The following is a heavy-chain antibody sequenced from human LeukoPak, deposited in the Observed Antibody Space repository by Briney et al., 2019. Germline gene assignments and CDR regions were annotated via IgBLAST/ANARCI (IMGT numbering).Heavy chain of an antibody. CDR1: GYTFTSYA. CDR3: ARVRGYSGYEDH. V-gene: IGHV1-18*04. Sequence: ASVKVSCKASGYTFTSYAISWVRQAPGRGLEWMGWISVYNGNTIYAQKLQGRVTMTTDTSTSTAYMDLRSLRSDDTAVYYCARVRGYSGYEDHWGQGTLVTVSS. J-gene: IGHJ4*02. CDR2: ISVYNGNT. D-gene: IGHD5-12*01.